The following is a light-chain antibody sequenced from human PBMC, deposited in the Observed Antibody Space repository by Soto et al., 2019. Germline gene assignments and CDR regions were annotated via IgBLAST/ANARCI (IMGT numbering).Light chain of an antibody. V-gene: IGKV1-5*03. J-gene: IGKJ4*01. CDR3: LQYDSFPLT. Sequence: DIQMTQSPSTLSASVGDRVTITCRASQSISTWLAWYQQEPGKAPKLLIHKASSLQSGVPSRFSGSGSGTDFTLTISSLHPDDFATYYCLQYDSFPLTFGGGTKVDIK. CDR1: QSISTW. CDR2: KAS.